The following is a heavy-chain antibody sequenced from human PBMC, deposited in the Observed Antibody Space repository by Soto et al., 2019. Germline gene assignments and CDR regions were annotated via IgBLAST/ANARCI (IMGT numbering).Heavy chain of an antibody. CDR2: ISGHGSSS. J-gene: IGHJ4*02. V-gene: IGHV3-23*01. Sequence: GGSLRLSCAASGFTFINFGMRWVRQAPGKGLEWIATISGHGSSSYYADSVKGRFTVSRDNYRNTLFLDMNSLRAEDTAIYYCAKEMLASISRPFDFWGQGTLVTVSS. CDR3: AKEMLASISRPFDF. CDR1: GFTFINFG. D-gene: IGHD6-13*01.